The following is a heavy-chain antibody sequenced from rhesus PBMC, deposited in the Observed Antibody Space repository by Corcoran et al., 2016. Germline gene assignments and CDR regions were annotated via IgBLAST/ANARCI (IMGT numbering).Heavy chain of an antibody. CDR1: GGSISSSNW. D-gene: IGHD3-28*01. V-gene: IGHV4-93*02. Sequence: QVQLQESGPAVVKPSETLSLTCAVSGGSISSSNWWSWIRQSPGKGLEWIGGIYGNCGGTETTPSRKSRVSISMDTSKNRFSLKLSSVTAGAAVYYCAGRSQYDRTYYFDYWGQGVLVTVSS. J-gene: IGHJ4*01. CDR3: AGRSQYDRTYYFDY. CDR2: IYGNCGGT.